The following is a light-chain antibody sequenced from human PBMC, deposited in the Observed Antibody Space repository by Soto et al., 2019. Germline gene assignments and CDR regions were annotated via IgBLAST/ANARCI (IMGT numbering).Light chain of an antibody. Sequence: EIVMTQSPATLSVSPGERATLSCRASQSVSINLAWYQQKPGQAPRLLIYGASTRATGIPARFSGSGSGTEFTLTISSLQSEDFAVYHCQQYDYWWTFGQGTKVDIK. CDR2: GAS. CDR3: QQYDYWWT. J-gene: IGKJ1*01. V-gene: IGKV3-15*01. CDR1: QSVSIN.